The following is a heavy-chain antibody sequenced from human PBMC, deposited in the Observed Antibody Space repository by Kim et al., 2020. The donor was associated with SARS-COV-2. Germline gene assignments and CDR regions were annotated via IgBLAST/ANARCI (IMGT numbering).Heavy chain of an antibody. J-gene: IGHJ5*02. CDR2: DATNT. D-gene: IGHD1-26*01. V-gene: IGHV3-74*01. CDR3: ARGDSGP. Sequence: DATNTFYATSVKGRCTISRDNAENTLYLQMTSLRVEDTAVYYCARGDSGPWGQGTLVTVAS.